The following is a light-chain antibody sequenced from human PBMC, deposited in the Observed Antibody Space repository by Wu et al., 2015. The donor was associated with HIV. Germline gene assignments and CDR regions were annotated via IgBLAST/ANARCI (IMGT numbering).Light chain of an antibody. CDR2: GVS. V-gene: IGKV3-20*01. CDR1: QTVTSTY. Sequence: EIVLTQSPGTLSLSPGERATLSCRASQTVTSTYLAWYQQKPGQTPRLLIYGVSSRATGIPDRFSGSGSGTDFTLTINRLEPEDFAVYYCQQYGSSPYTFGRGDQAGDQT. CDR3: QQYGSSPYT. J-gene: IGKJ2*01.